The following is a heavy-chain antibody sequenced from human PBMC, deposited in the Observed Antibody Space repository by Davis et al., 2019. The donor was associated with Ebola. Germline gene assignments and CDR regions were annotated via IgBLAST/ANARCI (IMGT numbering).Heavy chain of an antibody. D-gene: IGHD6-25*01. J-gene: IGHJ4*02. CDR1: GFSFSDYY. Sequence: GGSLRLSCAASGFSFSDYYMTWIRQAPGKGLEWVSFISNSHSYTDYADSVKGRFTISRDNAKNSLYLQMTTLRGEDTAVYYCAIVATRGRFDSWGQGTLVTVSS. CDR3: AIVATRGRFDS. CDR2: ISNSHSYT. V-gene: IGHV3-11*06.